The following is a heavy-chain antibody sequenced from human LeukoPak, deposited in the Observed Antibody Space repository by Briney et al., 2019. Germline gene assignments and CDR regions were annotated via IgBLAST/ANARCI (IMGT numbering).Heavy chain of an antibody. V-gene: IGHV4-59*01. Sequence: SETLSLTGTVSGGSISNYYWTWIRQPPGKGLEWIGYIYYSGSTNYNPSLKSRVTISVDTSKNQFSLKLSSVTAADTAMYYCARASDRLQPPDYWGQGTLVTVSS. CDR3: ARASDRLQPPDY. CDR1: GGSISNYY. J-gene: IGHJ4*02. D-gene: IGHD4-11*01. CDR2: IYYSGST.